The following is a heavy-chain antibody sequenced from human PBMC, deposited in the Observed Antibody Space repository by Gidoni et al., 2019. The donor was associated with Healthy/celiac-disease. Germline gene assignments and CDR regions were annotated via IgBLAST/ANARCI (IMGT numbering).Heavy chain of an antibody. V-gene: IGHV1-69*01. D-gene: IGHD2-2*01. Sequence: QVQLVQSGAEVKKPVSSVKVSCKASGGTFSSYAISWVRQAPGQGLEWMGGIIPIFGTANYAQKFQGRVTITADESTSTAYMELSSLRSEDTAVYYCARDRWDIVVVPAAPKPNDYYGMDVWGQGTTVTVSS. J-gene: IGHJ6*02. CDR3: ARDRWDIVVVPAAPKPNDYYGMDV. CDR1: GGTFSSYA. CDR2: IIPIFGTA.